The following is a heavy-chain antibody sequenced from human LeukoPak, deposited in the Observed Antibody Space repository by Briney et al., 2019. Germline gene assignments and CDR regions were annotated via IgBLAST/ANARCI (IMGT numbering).Heavy chain of an antibody. CDR3: ARGRGSSRYYFDY. CDR1: GFTFGSYA. V-gene: IGHV3-23*01. Sequence: GGSLRLSCAASGFTFGSYAMGWVRQAPGKGLEWVSAVSASGPNTYYADSVKGRFTVSRDNSKSTLYLQMSSLRADDTAVYYCARGRGSSRYYFDYWGRGTLVTVSS. CDR2: VSASGPNT. D-gene: IGHD1-26*01. J-gene: IGHJ4*02.